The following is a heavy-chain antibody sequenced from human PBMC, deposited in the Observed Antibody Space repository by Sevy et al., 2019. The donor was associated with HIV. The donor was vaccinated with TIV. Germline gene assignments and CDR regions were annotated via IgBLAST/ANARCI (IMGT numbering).Heavy chain of an antibody. CDR3: ARENRAIFGVVMVPPYAFDI. CDR2: IISIFGTA. V-gene: IGHV1-69*13. CDR1: GGTFSSYA. Sequence: ASVKVSCKASGGTFSSYAISWVRQAPGQGLEWMGGIISIFGTANYAQKFQGRVTITADESTSTAYMVLSSLRSEDTAVYYCARENRAIFGVVMVPPYAFDIWGQGTMVTVSS. J-gene: IGHJ3*02. D-gene: IGHD3-3*01.